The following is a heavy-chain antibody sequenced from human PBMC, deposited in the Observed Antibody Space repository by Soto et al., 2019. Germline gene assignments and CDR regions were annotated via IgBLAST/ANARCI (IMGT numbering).Heavy chain of an antibody. J-gene: IGHJ6*02. CDR3: ARALPYYDFWAYYYGMDV. Sequence: PGGSLRLSCAASGFTFSSYAMHWVRQAPGKGLEWVAVISYDGSNKYYADSVKGRFTISRDNSKNTLYLQMNSLRAEDTAVYYCARALPYYDFWAYYYGMDVWGQGTTVTVSS. CDR2: ISYDGSNK. D-gene: IGHD3-3*01. CDR1: GFTFSSYA. V-gene: IGHV3-30-3*01.